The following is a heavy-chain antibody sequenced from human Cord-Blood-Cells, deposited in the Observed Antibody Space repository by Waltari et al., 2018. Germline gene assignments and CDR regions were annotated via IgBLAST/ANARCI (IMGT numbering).Heavy chain of an antibody. J-gene: IGHJ4*02. CDR3: ARIPQRAVAGTFDY. Sequence: QVTLKESGPVLVKPTETLTLTCTVSGFSLSNARMGVSWIRQPPGKALEWLAHIFSNDEKSYSTSLEGRLTISKDTSKSQVVLTMTNMDPVDTATYYCARIPQRAVAGTFDYWGQGTLVTVSS. D-gene: IGHD6-19*01. V-gene: IGHV2-26*01. CDR1: GFSLSNARMG. CDR2: IFSNDEK.